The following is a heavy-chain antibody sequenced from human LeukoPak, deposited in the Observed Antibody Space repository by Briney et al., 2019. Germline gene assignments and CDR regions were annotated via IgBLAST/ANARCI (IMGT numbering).Heavy chain of an antibody. V-gene: IGHV3-23*01. CDR2: IYASGGAT. D-gene: IGHD6-19*01. J-gene: IGHJ5*02. CDR3: AKGSGSGWYGWFAP. Sequence: GGSLRLSCAASGFTFSNYAMSWVRQAPGKGLEWVSSIYASGGATYYADSVKGRFTISRDNSKNTFYLQMNSLRAEDTAVYSCAKGSGSGWYGWFAPWGQGTLVTVSS. CDR1: GFTFSNYA.